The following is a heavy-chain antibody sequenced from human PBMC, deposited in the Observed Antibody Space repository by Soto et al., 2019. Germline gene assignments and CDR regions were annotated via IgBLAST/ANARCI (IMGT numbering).Heavy chain of an antibody. D-gene: IGHD3-9*01. CDR1: GFSLSRYG. CDR2: IWYDGSNK. V-gene: IGHV3-33*01. Sequence: PRGTLRLACAAHGFSLSRYGMHWGRQAPGKGLEWVAVIWYDGSNKYYADSVKGRFTISRDNSKNTLYLQMNSLRAEDTAVYYCARDLFDPDLEYSYNYGMDVWGHG. CDR3: ARDLFDPDLEYSYNYGMDV. J-gene: IGHJ6*02.